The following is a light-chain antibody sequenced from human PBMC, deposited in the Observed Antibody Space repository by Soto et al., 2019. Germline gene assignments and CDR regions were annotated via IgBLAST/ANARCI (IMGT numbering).Light chain of an antibody. CDR3: QQYYNTPYT. Sequence: DIVMTQSPDSLAVSLGERATINCKSSQSVLYSSNNKNYLAWYHQKPGQSPRLLLYWASTRESGVPDRFSGSGSGTDFTLTISSPQAEDVAVYYCQQYYNTPYTFGQGTKLEIK. J-gene: IGKJ2*01. CDR2: WAS. CDR1: QSVLYSSNNKNY. V-gene: IGKV4-1*01.